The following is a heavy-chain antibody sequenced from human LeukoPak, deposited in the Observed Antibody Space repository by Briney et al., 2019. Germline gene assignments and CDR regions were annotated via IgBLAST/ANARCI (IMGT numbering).Heavy chain of an antibody. CDR3: ARGPITMLVVVTTRGDDAFDI. D-gene: IGHD3-22*01. J-gene: IGHJ3*02. CDR2: IYYSGST. V-gene: IGHV4-39*07. CDR1: GGSISSSSYY. Sequence: SETLSLTCTVSGGSISSSSYYWGWIRQPPGKGLEWIGSIYYSGSTYYNPSLKSRVTISVDTSKNQFSLKLSSVTAADTAVYYCARGPITMLVVVTTRGDDAFDIWGQGTMVTVSS.